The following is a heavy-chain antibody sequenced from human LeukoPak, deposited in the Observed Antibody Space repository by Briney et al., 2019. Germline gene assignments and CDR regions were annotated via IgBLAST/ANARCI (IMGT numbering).Heavy chain of an antibody. CDR2: IGWNSGSI. D-gene: IGHD3-3*01. CDR3: AKGGVLSGYYHFDY. V-gene: IGHV3-9*01. J-gene: IGHJ4*02. Sequence: PGRSLRLSCAASGFTFDDYAMHWVRQAPGKGLEWVSGIGWNSGSIGYADSVKGRFTISRDNAKNSLYLQMNSLRAEDTALYYCAKGGVLSGYYHFDYWGQGTLVTVSS. CDR1: GFTFDDYA.